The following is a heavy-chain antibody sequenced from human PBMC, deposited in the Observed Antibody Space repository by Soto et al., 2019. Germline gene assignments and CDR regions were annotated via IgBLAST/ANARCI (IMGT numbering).Heavy chain of an antibody. CDR1: GGSISSGGYY. V-gene: IGHV4-31*03. D-gene: IGHD2-2*01. J-gene: IGHJ4*02. Sequence: SETLSLTCTVSGGSISSGGYYWSWIRQHPGKGLEWIGYIYYSGSTYYNPSLKSRVTVSVDTSKNQFSLKLSSVTAADTAVFYCARLIHCKTTSCYFDYWGQGTLVTVSS. CDR2: IYYSGST. CDR3: ARLIHCKTTSCYFDY.